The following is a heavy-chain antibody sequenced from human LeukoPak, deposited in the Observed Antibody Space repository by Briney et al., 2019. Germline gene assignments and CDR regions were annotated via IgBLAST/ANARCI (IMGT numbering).Heavy chain of an antibody. D-gene: IGHD3-16*02. V-gene: IGHV3-48*03. CDR3: AFIGHYYDMDV. Sequence: PGGSLRLSCVASGFTFSTYEMNWVRQAPGKGLEWLSYISSSGRTKYYADSVKGRFTISRDNAKNSLYLQMNSLRAEDTAVYYCAFIGHYYDMDVWGQGTTVTVSS. J-gene: IGHJ6*02. CDR1: GFTFSTYE. CDR2: ISSSGRTK.